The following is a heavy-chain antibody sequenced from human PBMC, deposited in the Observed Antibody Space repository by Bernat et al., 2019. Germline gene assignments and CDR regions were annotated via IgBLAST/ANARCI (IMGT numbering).Heavy chain of an antibody. J-gene: IGHJ4*02. CDR3: ASQYSYGFNQGWPEHDY. D-gene: IGHD5-18*01. CDR2: ISYDGSNK. Sequence: QVQLVESGGGVVQPGRSLRLSCAASGFTFSSYAMHWVRQAPGKGLEWVAVISYDGSNKYYADSVKGRFTISRDNSKNTLYLQMNSLRAEDTAVYYCASQYSYGFNQGWPEHDYWGQGTLVTVSS. CDR1: GFTFSSYA. V-gene: IGHV3-30-3*01.